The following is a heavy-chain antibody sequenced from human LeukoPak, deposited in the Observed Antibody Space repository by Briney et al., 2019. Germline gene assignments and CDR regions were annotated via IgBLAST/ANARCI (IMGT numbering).Heavy chain of an antibody. CDR1: VGTFSSYA. CDR2: IIPIFGTA. J-gene: IGHJ4*02. Sequence: ASVKVSCKASVGTFSSYAISWVRQAPGQGLEWMGGIIPIFGTANYAQKFQGRVTITTDESTSTAYMELSSLRSEDTAVYYCARAPGYSSPFDYWGQGTLVTVSS. D-gene: IGHD6-13*01. V-gene: IGHV1-69*05. CDR3: ARAPGYSSPFDY.